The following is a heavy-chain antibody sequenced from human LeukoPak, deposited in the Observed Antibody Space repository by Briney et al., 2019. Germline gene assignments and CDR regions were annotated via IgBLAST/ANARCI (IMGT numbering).Heavy chain of an antibody. Sequence: PGGSLRLSCAGSGFSFSSYGMHWVRQAPGKGLEWMAFIRSDGSNKYYADSVKGRFTISRDNSKNTLYLQMNSLRAEDTAVYYCAKSTEEWELPLPGYWGQGTLVTVSS. V-gene: IGHV3-30*02. D-gene: IGHD1-26*01. CDR1: GFSFSSYG. CDR3: AKSTEEWELPLPGY. CDR2: IRSDGSNK. J-gene: IGHJ4*02.